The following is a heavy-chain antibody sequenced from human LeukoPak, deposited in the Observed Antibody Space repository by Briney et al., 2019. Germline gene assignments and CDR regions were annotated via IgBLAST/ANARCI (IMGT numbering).Heavy chain of an antibody. J-gene: IGHJ6*02. CDR3: ARDLGGGYSYGWGNYYGMVV. D-gene: IGHD5-18*01. CDR2: ISAYNGNT. V-gene: IGHV1-18*01. CDR1: GYTFTSYG. Sequence: ASVKVSCKASGYTFTSYGISWVRQAPGQGLEWMGWISAYNGNTNYAQKLQGRVTMTTDTSTSTAYMELRSLRSDDTAVYYCARDLGGGYSYGWGNYYGMVVWGQGTTVTVSS.